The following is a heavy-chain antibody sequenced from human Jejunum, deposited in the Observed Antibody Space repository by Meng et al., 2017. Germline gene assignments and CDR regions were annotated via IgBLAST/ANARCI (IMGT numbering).Heavy chain of an antibody. CDR2: MYHGGDT. CDR1: GGSISSSNR. CDR3: ARDWGCRDGYCFSGLLEF. D-gene: IGHD2-15*01. J-gene: IGHJ4*02. Sequence: QLQLQESGPGLVKPSGTLSLTCGVSGGSISSSNRWSWVRQSPGKGLEWIGEMYHGGDTNYNPSLETRVTISTDTSRNEFSLKLRSVTAADTAVYYCARDWGCRDGYCFSGLLEFWGQGILVTVSS. V-gene: IGHV4-4*02.